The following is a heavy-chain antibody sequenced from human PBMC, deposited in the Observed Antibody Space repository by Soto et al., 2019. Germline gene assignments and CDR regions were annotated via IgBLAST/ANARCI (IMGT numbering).Heavy chain of an antibody. J-gene: IGHJ4*02. V-gene: IGHV1-18*01. CDR2: ISAYNGNT. CDR3: ARGMITFGGVIGDFDY. D-gene: IGHD3-16*02. CDR1: GYTFTSYG. Sequence: GASVKVSCKASGYTFTSYGISWVRQAPGQGLEWMGWISAYNGNTNYAQKLQGRGTMTTDTSTSTAYMELRSLRSDDTAVYYCARGMITFGGVIGDFDYWGQGTLVTVSS.